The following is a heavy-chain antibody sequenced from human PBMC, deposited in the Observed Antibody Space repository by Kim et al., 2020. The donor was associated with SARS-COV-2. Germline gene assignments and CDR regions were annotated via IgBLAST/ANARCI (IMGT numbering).Heavy chain of an antibody. J-gene: IGHJ4*02. CDR3: ARSGRQLGYSYGR. D-gene: IGHD5-18*01. Sequence: DPLKGPFTSSRDNSKNTLDLQMNSLRAEDTAVYYCARSGRQLGYSYGRWGQGTLVTVSS. V-gene: IGHV3-30*01.